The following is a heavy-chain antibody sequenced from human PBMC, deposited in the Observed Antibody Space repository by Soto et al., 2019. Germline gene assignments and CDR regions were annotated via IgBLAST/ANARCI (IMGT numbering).Heavy chain of an antibody. CDR1: GGSISSYH. Sequence: PSETLSLTCTVSGGSISSYHWSWIRQPPGKGLEWIGYIYYSGSTNYNPSLKSRVTISVDTSKNQFSLKLSSVTAADTAVYYCARAIASLYDSSGYYLDWGQGTLVTVSS. CDR3: ARAIASLYDSSGYYLD. V-gene: IGHV4-59*01. D-gene: IGHD3-22*01. J-gene: IGHJ4*02. CDR2: IYYSGST.